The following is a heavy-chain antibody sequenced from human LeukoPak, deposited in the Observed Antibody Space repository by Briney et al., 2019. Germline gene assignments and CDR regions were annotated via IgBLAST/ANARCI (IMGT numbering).Heavy chain of an antibody. CDR1: GGSISGSY. J-gene: IGHJ4*02. D-gene: IGHD4-17*01. CDR3: ARGIESYGDYGY. Sequence: SETLSLTCTVSGGSISGSYWSWIRQPPGKGLEWIAYMYNSGSTNCNPSLESRVTISIDTSKNQFSLKLSSLTAADTAIYYCARGIESYGDYGYWGQGILVTVSS. CDR2: MYNSGST. V-gene: IGHV4-59*01.